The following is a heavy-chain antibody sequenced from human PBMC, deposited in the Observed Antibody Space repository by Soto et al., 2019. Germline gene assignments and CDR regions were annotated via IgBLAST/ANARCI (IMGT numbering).Heavy chain of an antibody. D-gene: IGHD6-19*01. CDR2: IWYDGSNK. Sequence: GGSLRLSCAASGFTFSSYGMHWVRQAPGKGLEWVAVIWYDGSNKYYADSVKGRFTISRDNSKNTLYLQMNSLRAEDTAVYYCARDEEGAVAGTFYWGQGTLVTVSS. CDR1: GFTFSSYG. CDR3: ARDEEGAVAGTFY. V-gene: IGHV3-33*01. J-gene: IGHJ4*02.